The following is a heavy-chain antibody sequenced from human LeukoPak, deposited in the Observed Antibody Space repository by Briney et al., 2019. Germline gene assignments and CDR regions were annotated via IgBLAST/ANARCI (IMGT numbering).Heavy chain of an antibody. D-gene: IGHD2-2*01. CDR2: ISGSGGST. Sequence: GGSLRLSCAASGFTFSSYFMNWVRQAPGKGLEWVSAISGSGGSTYYADSVKGRFTISRDNSKNTLYLQMNSLRAEDTAVYYCAKNPSAIVVVPAAIAYYFDYWGQGTLVTVSS. J-gene: IGHJ4*02. CDR1: GFTFSSYF. V-gene: IGHV3-23*01. CDR3: AKNPSAIVVVPAAIAYYFDY.